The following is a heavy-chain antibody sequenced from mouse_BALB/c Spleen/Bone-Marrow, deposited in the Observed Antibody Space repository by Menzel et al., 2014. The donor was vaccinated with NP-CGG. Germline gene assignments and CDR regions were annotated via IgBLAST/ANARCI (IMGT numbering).Heavy chain of an antibody. D-gene: IGHD2-10*02. CDR3: ARDVGYGNYFVY. J-gene: IGHJ3*01. CDR2: SRNKAKYYTT. Sequence: EGKLVESGGGLVKPGGFLRIPCGTSGVNFRDFLLGWVRPPPGKRLKGIAASRNKAKYYTTEYSASVKGRFIVSRDTSQSVLYLHMNALRAEDTAIYYCARDVGYGNYFVYWGQGTLVTVSA. V-gene: IGHV7-1*02. CDR1: GVNFRDFL.